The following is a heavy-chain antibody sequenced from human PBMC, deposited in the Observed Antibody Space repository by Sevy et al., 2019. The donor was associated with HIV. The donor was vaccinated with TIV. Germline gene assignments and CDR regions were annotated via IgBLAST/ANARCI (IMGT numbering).Heavy chain of an antibody. V-gene: IGHV5-51*01. Sequence: GESLKISCKASGYKFTTYWIGWARQLPGKGLERMGMIYPRDSDTRYSPSFQGQVTISADTSINTAYLQWSSLKASDTRMYFVSGTVDLITLIGGLYYLLSWGQRTLVTVSS. J-gene: IGHJ4*02. D-gene: IGHD3-16*01. CDR1: GYKFTTYW. CDR2: IYPRDSDT. CDR3: SGTVDLITLIGGLYYLLS.